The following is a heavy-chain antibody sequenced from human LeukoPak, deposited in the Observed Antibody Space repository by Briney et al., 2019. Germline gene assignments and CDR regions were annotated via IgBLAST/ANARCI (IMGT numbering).Heavy chain of an antibody. J-gene: IGHJ4*02. CDR1: GFTFSSYA. V-gene: IGHV3-23*01. Sequence: PGGSLRLSCAASGFTFSSYAMSWVRQAPGKGLEWVSAISGSGGSTYCADSVKGRFTISRDNSKNTLYLQMYSLRAEDTAVYYCAKDGFNGYGLPYFDYWGQGTLVTVSS. CDR3: AKDGFNGYGLPYFDY. CDR2: ISGSGGST. D-gene: IGHD5-18*01.